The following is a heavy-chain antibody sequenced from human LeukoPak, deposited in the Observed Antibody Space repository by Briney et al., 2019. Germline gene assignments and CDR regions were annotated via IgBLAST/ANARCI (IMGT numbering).Heavy chain of an antibody. D-gene: IGHD2-15*01. CDR3: ARGAKYCSGGSCYTNWFDP. Sequence: SETLSLTCTVSGGSISSYYWGWIRQPAGKGLEWIGRIYTSGSTNYRPSLKSRVTMSVDTSKDQFSLKPSSVTAADTAVYHCARGAKYCSGGSCYTNWFDPWGQGTLVTVSS. CDR2: IYTSGST. CDR1: GGSISSYY. V-gene: IGHV4-4*07. J-gene: IGHJ5*02.